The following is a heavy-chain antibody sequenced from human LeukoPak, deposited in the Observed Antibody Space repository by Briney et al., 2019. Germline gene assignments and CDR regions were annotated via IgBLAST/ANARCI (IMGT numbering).Heavy chain of an antibody. V-gene: IGHV3-21*01. CDR2: INNVGSHI. CDR3: ARHPRDSRIRHDY. Sequence: PGGSLRLSCAASGFTFSSSAMNWVRQAPGKGLEWVSSINNVGSHIYYADSVKGRFTISRDNAKNSLYLQMNSLRAEDTAVYYCARHPRDSRIRHDYWGQGTLVTVSS. CDR1: GFTFSSSA. J-gene: IGHJ4*02. D-gene: IGHD4-11*01.